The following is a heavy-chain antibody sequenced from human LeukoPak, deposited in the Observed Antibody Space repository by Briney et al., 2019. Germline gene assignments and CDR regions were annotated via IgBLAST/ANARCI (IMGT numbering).Heavy chain of an antibody. J-gene: IGHJ4*02. V-gene: IGHV3-23*01. Sequence: GGSLRLSCAASGFTFSSYAMSWVRQAPGKGLEWVSAISGSGGSTYYADSVKGRFTISRDNSKNTLYLQMNSLRAEDTAIYYCAKDSGRYCSSTSCSPDYWGQGTLVTVSS. CDR1: GFTFSSYA. CDR2: ISGSGGST. D-gene: IGHD2-2*01. CDR3: AKDSGRYCSSTSCSPDY.